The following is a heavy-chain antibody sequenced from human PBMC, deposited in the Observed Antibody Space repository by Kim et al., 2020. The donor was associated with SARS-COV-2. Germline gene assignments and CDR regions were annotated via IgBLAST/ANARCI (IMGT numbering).Heavy chain of an antibody. J-gene: IGHJ4*02. D-gene: IGHD1-26*01. CDR2: ISGSGDST. V-gene: IGHV3-23*01. CDR3: AFSRGGSYFSPWDY. CDR1: EFTFSNYA. Sequence: GGSLRLSCAASEFTFSNYAMTWVRQAPGKGLEWVSVISGSGDSTYYADSVKGRFTISRDNSKNTLYLQMNSLRAEDTAIYYCAFSRGGSYFSPWDYWGQGTLVTVSS.